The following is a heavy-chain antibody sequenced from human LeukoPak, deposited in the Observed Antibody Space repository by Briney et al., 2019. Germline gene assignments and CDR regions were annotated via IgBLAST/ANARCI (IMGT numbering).Heavy chain of an antibody. CDR1: GFTFSSYA. CDR2: ISGSGGST. CDR3: AKDQRTVVVNMLDP. D-gene: IGHD3-22*01. V-gene: IGHV3-23*01. J-gene: IGHJ5*02. Sequence: PEGSLRLSCAASGFTFSSYAMSWVRQAPGKGLEWVSAISGSGGSTYYADSVKGRFTISRDNSKNTLYLQMNSLRAEDTAVYYCAKDQRTVVVNMLDPWGQGTLVTVSS.